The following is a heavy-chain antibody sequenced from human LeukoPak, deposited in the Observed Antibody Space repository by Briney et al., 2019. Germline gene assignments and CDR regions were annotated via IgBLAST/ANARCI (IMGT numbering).Heavy chain of an antibody. J-gene: IGHJ4*02. V-gene: IGHV3-64*01. D-gene: IGHD3-22*01. Sequence: GGSLRLSCAASGFTFSSYAMHWVRQAPGKGLEYVSAISSNGGSTYYANSVKGRFTISRDNSKNTLYLQMGSLRAEDMAVYYCARGATVNYYDSSGYHDYWGQGTLVTVPS. CDR3: ARGATVNYYDSSGYHDY. CDR1: GFTFSSYA. CDR2: ISSNGGST.